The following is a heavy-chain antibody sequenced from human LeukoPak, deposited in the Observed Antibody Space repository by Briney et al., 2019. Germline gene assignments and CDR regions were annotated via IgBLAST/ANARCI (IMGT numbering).Heavy chain of an antibody. CDR1: GGTFSSYA. CDR3: AGKRGGYCSGGSCYQPDY. CDR2: IIPILGIA. Sequence: GASVKVSCKASGGTFSSYAISWVRQAPGQGLEWMGRIIPILGIANYAQKFQGRVTITADKSTSTAYMELSSLRSEDTAVYYCAGKRGGYCSGGSCYQPDYWGQGTLVTVSS. J-gene: IGHJ4*02. V-gene: IGHV1-69*04. D-gene: IGHD2-15*01.